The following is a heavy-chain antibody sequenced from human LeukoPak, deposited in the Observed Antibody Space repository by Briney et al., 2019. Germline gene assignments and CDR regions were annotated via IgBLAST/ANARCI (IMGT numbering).Heavy chain of an antibody. D-gene: IGHD6-19*01. V-gene: IGHV3-21*01. J-gene: IGHJ4*02. CDR3: ARVRYSSGWYNFDY. Sequence: PGGSLRLSCAASGFTFSSYSMNWVRQAPGKGLEWVSSISSSGSYIYYADSVKGRFTISRDNAKNSLYLQMNSLRAEDTAVYYCARVRYSSGWYNFDYWGQGTLVTVSS. CDR1: GFTFSSYS. CDR2: ISSSGSYI.